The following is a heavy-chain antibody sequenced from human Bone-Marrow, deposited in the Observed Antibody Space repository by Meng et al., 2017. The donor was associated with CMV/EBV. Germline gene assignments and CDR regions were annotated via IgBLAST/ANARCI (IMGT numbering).Heavy chain of an antibody. CDR2: ISHDGSNI. CDR1: GFTFSSYA. J-gene: IGHJ5*02. CDR3: ARGPIPAAIVNWFDP. Sequence: GESLKISCAASGFTFSSYAMHWVRQAPGKGLEWVAVISHDGSNIYYADSVKGRSTISRDNSKNTLYLQMSSLITDDTAVYYCARGPIPAAIVNWFDPWGQGTLVTVSS. V-gene: IGHV3-30*04. D-gene: IGHD2-2*01.